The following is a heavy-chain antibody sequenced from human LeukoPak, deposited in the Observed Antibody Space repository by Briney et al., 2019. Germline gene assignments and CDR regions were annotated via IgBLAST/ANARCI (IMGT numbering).Heavy chain of an antibody. D-gene: IGHD5-18*01. CDR1: GFTFSS. CDR2: ISSSSSYI. CDR3: ARDPDVDTAMFDY. Sequence: GGSLRLSCAASGFTFSSMNWDRQAPGKGLEWVSSISSSSSYIYYADSVKGRFTISRDNAKNSLYLQMNSLRAEDTAVYYCARDPDVDTAMFDYWGQGTLVTVSS. J-gene: IGHJ4*02. V-gene: IGHV3-21*01.